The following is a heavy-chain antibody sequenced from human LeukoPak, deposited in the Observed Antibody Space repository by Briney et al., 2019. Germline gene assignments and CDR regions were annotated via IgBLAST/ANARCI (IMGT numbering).Heavy chain of an antibody. CDR3: ARGRIAAAGLVH. Sequence: ASVKVSCKASGYTFTSYAMHWVRQAPGQRLEWMGWINAGNGNTKYSQKFQGRVTITRDTSASTAYMELSSLRSEDTAVYYCARGRIAAAGLVHWGQGTLVTVSS. CDR2: INAGNGNT. V-gene: IGHV1-3*01. J-gene: IGHJ4*02. D-gene: IGHD6-13*01. CDR1: GYTFTSYA.